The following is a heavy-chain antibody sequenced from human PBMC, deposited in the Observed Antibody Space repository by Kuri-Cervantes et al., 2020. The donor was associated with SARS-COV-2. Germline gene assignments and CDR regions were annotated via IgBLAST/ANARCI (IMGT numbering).Heavy chain of an antibody. D-gene: IGHD3-22*01. Sequence: GGPLRFSCAASGFTFSSYAMHGVRQAPGKGLEWLAVISYDGSNKYYADSVKGRFTISRDNSKNTLYLQMNSLRAEDTAVYYCARDSTRWVVVITGYFDYWGQGTRVTVSS. CDR3: ARDSTRWVVVITGYFDY. CDR2: ISYDGSNK. J-gene: IGHJ4*02. V-gene: IGHV3-30-3*01. CDR1: GFTFSSYA.